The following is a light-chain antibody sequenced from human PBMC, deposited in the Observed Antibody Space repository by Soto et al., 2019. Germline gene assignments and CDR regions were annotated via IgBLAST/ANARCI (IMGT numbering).Light chain of an antibody. J-gene: IGKJ4*01. CDR2: DAS. V-gene: IGKV1-5*01. Sequence: DIQMTQSPSTLSGSVGDRVTITCRASQSISSWSAWYQQKPGKAPKLLISDASSLQSGVPSRFSGRGSGTEFTLTISSLQPEDFATYYCQQSHSTPLTFGGGTKVDIK. CDR1: QSISSW. CDR3: QQSHSTPLT.